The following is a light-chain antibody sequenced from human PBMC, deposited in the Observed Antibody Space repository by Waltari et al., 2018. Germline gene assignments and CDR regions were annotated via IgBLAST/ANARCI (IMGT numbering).Light chain of an antibody. J-gene: IGLJ2*01. V-gene: IGLV1-47*01. CDR1: RANIGSHY. Sequence: QSDLTQPPSESGTPGQRVTISGSGSRANIGSHYVSCYQQLSGAAPKLLILRNDQRPSGVPDRFSASKSGTSASLAISGLRSEDEAVYYCAAWDDSLSGLFGGGTKLTVL. CDR2: RND. CDR3: AAWDDSLSGL.